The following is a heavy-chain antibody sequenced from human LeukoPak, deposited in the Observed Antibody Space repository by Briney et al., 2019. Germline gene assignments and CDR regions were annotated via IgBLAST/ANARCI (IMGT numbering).Heavy chain of an antibody. D-gene: IGHD3-22*01. CDR3: AKGSYYDSSGSFSFDY. Sequence: PGGSLRLSCAASGFTFSSYAMSWVRQAPGKGLEWVSAISGSGGSTYYADSVKGRFTISRDNSKNTLYLQMNSLRAEDTAVYYCAKGSYYDSSGSFSFDYWGQGTLVTVSS. J-gene: IGHJ4*02. V-gene: IGHV3-23*01. CDR1: GFTFSSYA. CDR2: ISGSGGST.